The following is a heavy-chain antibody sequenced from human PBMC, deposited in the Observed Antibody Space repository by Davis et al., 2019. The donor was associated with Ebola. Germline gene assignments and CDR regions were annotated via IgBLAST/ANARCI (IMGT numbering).Heavy chain of an antibody. D-gene: IGHD6-6*01. J-gene: IGHJ6*02. CDR3: AREAGSSSSLYFYGMDV. CDR1: GFTFSSYY. Sequence: GESLKISCAASGFTFSSYYMNWVRQAPGKGLEWVSSISDSSIYISDADSVKGRFTISRDNANNSLYLQMNSLRAEDTAVYYCAREAGSSSSLYFYGMDVWGQGTTVTVSS. CDR2: ISDSSIYI. V-gene: IGHV3-21*01.